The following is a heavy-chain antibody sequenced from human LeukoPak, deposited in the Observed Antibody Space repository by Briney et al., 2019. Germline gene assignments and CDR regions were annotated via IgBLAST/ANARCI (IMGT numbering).Heavy chain of an antibody. V-gene: IGHV3-23*01. CDR1: GFTFSSYT. J-gene: IGHJ4*02. CDR3: AKVYSSSSRGFDY. D-gene: IGHD6-6*01. CDR2: ISGSGGST. Sequence: GGSLRLYCAASGFTFSSYTISWVRQAPGKGLEWVSAISGSGGSTYYADSVKGRSTISRDNSKNTLYLQMNSLRAEDTAVYYCAKVYSSSSRGFDYWGQGTLVTVSS.